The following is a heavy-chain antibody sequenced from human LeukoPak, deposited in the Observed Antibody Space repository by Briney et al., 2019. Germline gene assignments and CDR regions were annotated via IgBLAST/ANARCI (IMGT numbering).Heavy chain of an antibody. V-gene: IGHV3-30*18. Sequence: PGRSLRLSCAASGFTFSSYGMHWVRQAPGKGLEWVAVISYDGSNKYYADSVKGRFTISRDNSKNTLYLQMNSLRAEDTAVYYCAKDSNAVDCSSTSCYTWGQGTLVTVSS. J-gene: IGHJ4*02. CDR3: AKDSNAVDCSSTSCYT. CDR1: GFTFSSYG. CDR2: ISYDGSNK. D-gene: IGHD2-2*01.